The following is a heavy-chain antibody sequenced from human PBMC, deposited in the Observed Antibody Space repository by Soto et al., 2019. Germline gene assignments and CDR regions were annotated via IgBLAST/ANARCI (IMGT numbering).Heavy chain of an antibody. CDR2: TYYRSRWYD. CDR3: ARANDPSGNYLQYFDY. Sequence: SQTLSLTCAISVDSVSSNSAAWNWIRQSPSRGLEWLGRTYYRSRWYDDYAESVRGRIAVNPDSSKNQFSLQLNSVTPEDTAVYFCARANDPSGNYLQYFDYWGQGTLVTVSS. D-gene: IGHD3-22*01. J-gene: IGHJ4*02. CDR1: VDSVSSNSAA. V-gene: IGHV6-1*01.